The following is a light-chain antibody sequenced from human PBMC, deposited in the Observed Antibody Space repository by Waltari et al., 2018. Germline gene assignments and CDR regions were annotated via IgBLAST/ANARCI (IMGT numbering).Light chain of an antibody. CDR2: DVN. V-gene: IGLV2-14*01. CDR1: SSDIGGSNY. J-gene: IGLJ3*02. Sequence: QSALTQPASVSGSPAQSIPISCTGTSSDIGGSNYVPWYQQHPGKAPKLMIYDVNKRPSGVSNRFSGSKSGNTASLTISGLQAEDEADYYCSSYASSITPNWVFGGGTKLTVL. CDR3: SSYASSITPNWV.